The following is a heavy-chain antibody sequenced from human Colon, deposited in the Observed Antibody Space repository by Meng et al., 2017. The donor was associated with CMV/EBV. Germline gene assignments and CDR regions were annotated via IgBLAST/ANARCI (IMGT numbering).Heavy chain of an antibody. Sequence: QVQLVQGGGEVKEPGASGKACCKTSVYTFNGYFMHWVRQAPGQGLEWMGWINPVTGDTSYAQKFQVRVTMTRDTSISTAYMELSSLRSDDTAVYYCATFGGDFDYWGQGTLVTVSS. J-gene: IGHJ4*02. V-gene: IGHV1-2*02. CDR2: INPVTGDT. CDR3: ATFGGDFDY. D-gene: IGHD3-3*01. CDR1: VYTFNGYF.